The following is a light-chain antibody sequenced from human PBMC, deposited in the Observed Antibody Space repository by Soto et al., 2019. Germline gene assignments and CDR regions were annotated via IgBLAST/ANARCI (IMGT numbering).Light chain of an antibody. V-gene: IGKV3D-20*02. CDR1: QSLRTNS. CDR2: GVY. Sequence: EMVLTQSPGTLSLSLWERATLSCRASQSLRTNSLAWYQQKPGQAPRLLISGVYSRAAGIPDRFSGSGSGTDFTLTISSLEAEDFAVYYCQQRSNWPLTFGQGTRLEIK. J-gene: IGKJ5*01. CDR3: QQRSNWPLT.